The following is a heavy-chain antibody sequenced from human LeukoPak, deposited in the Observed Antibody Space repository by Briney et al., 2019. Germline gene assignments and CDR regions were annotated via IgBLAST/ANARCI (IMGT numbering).Heavy chain of an antibody. CDR1: GGSISGYY. Sequence: SETLSLTYTVSGGSISGYYWNWIRQPAGKGLEWIGRIYTSGSTNYNPSLKSRVTMSVDTSKNQFSLKLSSVTAADTAVYFCARTLDSGSYRYYFDSWGQGTLVTVSS. D-gene: IGHD1-26*01. J-gene: IGHJ4*02. CDR3: ARTLDSGSYRYYFDS. CDR2: IYTSGST. V-gene: IGHV4-4*07.